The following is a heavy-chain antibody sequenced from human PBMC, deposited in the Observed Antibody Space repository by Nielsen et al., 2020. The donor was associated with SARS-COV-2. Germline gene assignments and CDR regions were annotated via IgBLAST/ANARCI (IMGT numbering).Heavy chain of an antibody. CDR3: ARRSIAARPQRAHYYYYMDV. CDR1: GGSFSGYY. D-gene: IGHD6-6*01. CDR2: INHSGST. J-gene: IGHJ6*03. V-gene: IGHV4-34*01. Sequence: SETLSLTCAVYGGSFSGYYWSWIRQPPGKGLEWIGEINHSGSTNYNPSLKSRVTISVDKSKNQLSLKLSSVTAADTAVYYCARRSIAARPQRAHYYYYMDVWGKGTTVTVSS.